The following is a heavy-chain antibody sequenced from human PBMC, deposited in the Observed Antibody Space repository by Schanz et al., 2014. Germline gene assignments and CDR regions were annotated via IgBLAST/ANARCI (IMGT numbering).Heavy chain of an antibody. D-gene: IGHD4-17*01. CDR1: GFTFSSYS. V-gene: IGHV3-48*04. CDR3: VRDTDYHFDY. Sequence: LMESGGGVVRPGRSVRLSCVASGFTFSSYSMNWVRQAPGKGLEWVSYISSSSSTIYYADSVKGRFTISRDNAKNALYLQMNSLRAEDTAVYYCVRDTDYHFDYWGQGTLVTVSS. J-gene: IGHJ4*02. CDR2: ISSSSSTI.